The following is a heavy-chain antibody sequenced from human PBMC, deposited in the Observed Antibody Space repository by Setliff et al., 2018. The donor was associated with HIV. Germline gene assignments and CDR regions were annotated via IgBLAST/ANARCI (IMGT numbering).Heavy chain of an antibody. J-gene: IGHJ4*02. D-gene: IGHD3-16*01. CDR1: GYTFTSYD. CDR2: IDPDRGDT. CDR3: AWGTQRPIDS. Sequence: ASVKVSCKASGYTFTSYDINWVRQATGKGLEWMGLIDPDRGDTVYAEKFQGRVTITADRSIDTAYMRLNSLTSEDTAMYFCAWGTQRPIDSWGQGTLVTVSS. V-gene: IGHV1-8*01.